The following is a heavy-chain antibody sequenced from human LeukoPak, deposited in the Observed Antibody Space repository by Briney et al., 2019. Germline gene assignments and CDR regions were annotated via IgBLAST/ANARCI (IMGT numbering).Heavy chain of an antibody. CDR1: GFTFSSYG. V-gene: IGHV3-33*06. D-gene: IGHD6-13*01. J-gene: IGHJ4*02. CDR3: AKDRVAGFDY. CDR2: IWYDGSNK. Sequence: GRSLRLSRAASGFTFSSYGMHWVRQAPGKGLEWVAVIWYDGSNKYYADSVKGRFTISRDNSKNTLYLQMNSLRAEDTAVYYCAKDRVAGFDYWGQGTLVTVSS.